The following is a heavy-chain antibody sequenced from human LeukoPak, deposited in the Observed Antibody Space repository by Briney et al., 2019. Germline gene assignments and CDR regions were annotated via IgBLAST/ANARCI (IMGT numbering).Heavy chain of an antibody. CDR1: GFTFSSYG. D-gene: IGHD2-2*01. CDR2: ISGSGNTI. J-gene: IGHJ4*02. V-gene: IGHV3-48*03. Sequence: GGSLRLSCAASGFTFSSYGMNWVRQAPGKGLEWVSYISGSGNTIYYADSVKGRFTISRDNAKNSLFLQMNSLRAEDTAVYYCARWIVPDYWGQGTLVTVSS. CDR3: ARWIVPDY.